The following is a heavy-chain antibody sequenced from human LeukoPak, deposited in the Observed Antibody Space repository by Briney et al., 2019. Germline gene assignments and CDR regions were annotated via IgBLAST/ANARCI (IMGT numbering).Heavy chain of an antibody. CDR3: AKGSSGTAMVAYYFDY. CDR2: ISGGGGST. CDR1: GLTFSSYA. V-gene: IGHV3-23*01. Sequence: PGGSLRLSCAASGLTFSSYAMSWVRQAPGKELEWVSAISGGGGSTYYADSVKGRFTISRDNSKNTLYLQMNSLRAEDTAVYYCAKGSSGTAMVAYYFDYWGQGTLVTVSS. D-gene: IGHD5-18*01. J-gene: IGHJ4*02.